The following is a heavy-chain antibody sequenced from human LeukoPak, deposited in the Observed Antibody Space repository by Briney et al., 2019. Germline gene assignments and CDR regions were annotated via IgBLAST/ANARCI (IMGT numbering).Heavy chain of an antibody. J-gene: IGHJ3*02. V-gene: IGHV4-4*07. Sequence: SETLSLTCSVSGVSISTYYWSWIRQSAGKGLKWIGRIYTRGSTNYNPSLKSPITMSVDTSRHQFSLKLSSVTAADTAVYYCARGRFCSSSMCNGVDAFDIWGQGTMVTVSS. CDR2: IYTRGST. CDR1: GVSISTYY. CDR3: ARGRFCSSSMCNGVDAFDI. D-gene: IGHD2-2*01.